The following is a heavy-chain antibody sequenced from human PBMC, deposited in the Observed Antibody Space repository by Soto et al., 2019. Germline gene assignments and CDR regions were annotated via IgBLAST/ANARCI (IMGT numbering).Heavy chain of an antibody. Sequence: QVQLVQSGAEVKKPGASVKVSCKASGYTFTSYGISWVRQAPGQGLEWMGWISAYNGNTNYAQKLEGRVTMSTDTYTSTAYMELRSLRSDDTAVYYCASFVYYDILTGYTYYYGMDVGGQGTTVTVSS. CDR3: ASFVYYDILTGYTYYYGMDV. CDR2: ISAYNGNT. D-gene: IGHD3-9*01. CDR1: GYTFTSYG. J-gene: IGHJ6*02. V-gene: IGHV1-18*01.